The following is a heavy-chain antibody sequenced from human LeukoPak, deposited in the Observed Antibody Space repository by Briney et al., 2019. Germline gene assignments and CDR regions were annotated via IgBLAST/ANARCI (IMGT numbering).Heavy chain of an antibody. D-gene: IGHD5-18*01. CDR3: GKTTVGYSSGQKPAWPVDF. V-gene: IGHV3-23*01. J-gene: IGHJ4*02. Sequence: GGSLRLACEASGFTFGSHAMYWVRQAPGKGLEWVAGIFGSGGSPHYADSVKGRFTISRDNPRNTVYLQINSLRDDDTAVYYCGKTTVGYSSGQKPAWPVDFWGQGTLVTVSS. CDR2: IFGSGGSP. CDR1: GFTFGSHA.